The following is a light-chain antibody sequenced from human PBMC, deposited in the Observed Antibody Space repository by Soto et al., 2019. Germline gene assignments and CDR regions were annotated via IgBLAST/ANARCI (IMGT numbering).Light chain of an antibody. J-gene: IGKJ4*01. CDR2: AAS. V-gene: IGKV1-39*01. Sequence: DIQMTQSPSSLSASVGDRVTITCRASQSISSYLNWYQQKPGKAPKLLIYAASSLQSGVPSRFSGSGSGTDFTLTISSLQPEDFATYYCQQSYSTPPLTFGGVTEVDIK. CDR1: QSISSY. CDR3: QQSYSTPPLT.